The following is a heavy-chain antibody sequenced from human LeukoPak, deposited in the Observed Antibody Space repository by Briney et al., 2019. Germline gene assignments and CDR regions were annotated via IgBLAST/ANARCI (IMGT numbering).Heavy chain of an antibody. CDR1: GYTFTIYC. D-gene: IGHD2-2*01. CDR2: ISAYNGNT. CDR3: ARDGPAAILSTHRFDP. V-gene: IGHV1-18*01. J-gene: IGHJ5*02. Sequence: GASVKVSCKASGYTFTIYCISWVRQAPGQGLEWMGWISAYNGNTNYAQKLQGRVTMTTDTSTSTAYMELRSLRSDDTAVYYCARDGPAAILSTHRFDPWGQGTLVTVSS.